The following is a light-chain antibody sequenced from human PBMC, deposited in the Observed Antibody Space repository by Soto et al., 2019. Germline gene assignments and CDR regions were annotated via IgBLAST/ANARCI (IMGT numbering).Light chain of an antibody. CDR1: QSVSNN. CDR3: QQYNNWPIT. Sequence: EIVLTQSPGTLSLSPGERATLSCRASQSVSNNYLAWYQQKPGQAPRLLIYDISTRATGVPDRFSGSGSGTEFTLTISSLQSEDFGVYYCQQYNNWPITFGQGTRLEI. CDR2: DIS. V-gene: IGKV3-15*01. J-gene: IGKJ5*01.